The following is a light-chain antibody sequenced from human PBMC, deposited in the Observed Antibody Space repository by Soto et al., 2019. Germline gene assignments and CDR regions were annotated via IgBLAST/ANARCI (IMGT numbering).Light chain of an antibody. J-gene: IGLJ3*02. Sequence: QSALTQPPSVSGAPGQRVTISCTGNSSNIGAGYDVHWYQQLPGSAPRLLIYGNRNRPSGVPERFSGSKSGTSASLAITGLQAEDEADYYCQAYDYSLTASVFGGGTKLTVL. CDR3: QAYDYSLTASV. V-gene: IGLV1-40*01. CDR2: GNR. CDR1: SSNIGAGYD.